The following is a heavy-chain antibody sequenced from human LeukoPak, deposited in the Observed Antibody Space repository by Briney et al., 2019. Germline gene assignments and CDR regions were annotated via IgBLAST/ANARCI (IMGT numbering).Heavy chain of an antibody. CDR2: MNPNSGNT. D-gene: IGHD3-3*01. Sequence: GASVKVSCKASGYTFTSYDLNWVRQATGQGLEWMGWMNPNSGNTGYAQKFQGRVTMTRNTSISTAYMELSSLRSEDTAVYYCARGKRFLEWLPRSRLPNWFDPWGQGTLVTVSS. CDR3: ARGKRFLEWLPRSRLPNWFDP. J-gene: IGHJ5*02. CDR1: GYTFTSYD. V-gene: IGHV1-8*01.